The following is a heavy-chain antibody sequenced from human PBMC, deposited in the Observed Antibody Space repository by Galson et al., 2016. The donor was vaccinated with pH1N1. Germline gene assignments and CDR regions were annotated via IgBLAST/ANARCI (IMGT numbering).Heavy chain of an antibody. CDR3: ARILRTLVFDY. D-gene: IGHD3-9*01. CDR1: GYNFNVYY. V-gene: IGHV1-2*02. Sequence: SVKVSCKASGYNFNVYYMHWVRRAPGQGLQWMGWIDPNSGTTYYAQKFQGRVTMTRDTSISTAYMELSRLTSDDTALYYCARILRTLVFDYWGQGTLVTVSS. CDR2: IDPNSGTT. J-gene: IGHJ4*02.